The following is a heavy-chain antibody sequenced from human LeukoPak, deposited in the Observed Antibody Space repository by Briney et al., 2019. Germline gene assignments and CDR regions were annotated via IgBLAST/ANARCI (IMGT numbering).Heavy chain of an antibody. Sequence: PGGSLRLSCAASGFTFDDYGMSWVRQAPGKGLEWVSGINWNGGSTGYADSVKGRFTISRDNAKNSLFLQMNSLGAEDTAVYYCARDYEDSSSWCDQMLVYYYYYMDVWGKGTTVTVSS. D-gene: IGHD6-13*01. CDR2: INWNGGST. V-gene: IGHV3-20*04. J-gene: IGHJ6*03. CDR3: ARDYEDSSSWCDQMLVYYYYYMDV. CDR1: GFTFDDYG.